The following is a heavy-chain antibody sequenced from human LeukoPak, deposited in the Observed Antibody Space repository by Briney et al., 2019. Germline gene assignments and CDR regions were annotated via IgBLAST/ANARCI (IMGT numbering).Heavy chain of an antibody. J-gene: IGHJ6*03. V-gene: IGHV3-48*04. Sequence: GGSLRLSCAASGFTFSSYSMNWVRQAPGKGLEWVSYISSSSSTIYYADSVKGRFTISRDNAKNSLYLQMNSLRAEDTAVYYCARVYYDSSGYPGTYYYYYMDVWGKGTTVTVSS. CDR2: ISSSSSTI. D-gene: IGHD3-22*01. CDR1: GFTFSSYS. CDR3: ARVYYDSSGYPGTYYYYYMDV.